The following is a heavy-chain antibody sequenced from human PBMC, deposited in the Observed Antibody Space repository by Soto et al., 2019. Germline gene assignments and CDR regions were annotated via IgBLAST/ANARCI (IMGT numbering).Heavy chain of an antibody. CDR2: ISSSSSYT. CDR1: GFTFSDYY. D-gene: IGHD1-1*01. V-gene: IGHV3-11*06. Sequence: GGSLRRSCAASGFTFSDYYMSWIRQAPGKGLEWVSYISSSSSYTNYADSVKGRFTISRDNAKNSLYLQMNSLRAEDTAVYYCARFRGRGNWNYFDYWGQGTLVTVYS. J-gene: IGHJ4*02. CDR3: ARFRGRGNWNYFDY.